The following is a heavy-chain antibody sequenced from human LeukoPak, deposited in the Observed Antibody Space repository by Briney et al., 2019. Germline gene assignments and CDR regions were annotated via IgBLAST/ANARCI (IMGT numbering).Heavy chain of an antibody. CDR3: ARHLADYGDYTLLDY. Sequence: GESLKISCKGSGYSFTSYWIGWVRQVPGKGLEWMGIIYPGDSDTRYSPSFQGQVTISADKSISTAYLQWSSLKASDTAMYYCARHLADYGDYTLLDYWGQGTLVTVSS. CDR2: IYPGDSDT. CDR1: GYSFTSYW. D-gene: IGHD4-17*01. J-gene: IGHJ4*02. V-gene: IGHV5-51*01.